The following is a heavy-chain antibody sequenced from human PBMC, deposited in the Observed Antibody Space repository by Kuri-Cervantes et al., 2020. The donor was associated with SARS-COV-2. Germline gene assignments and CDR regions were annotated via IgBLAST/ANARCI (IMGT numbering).Heavy chain of an antibody. CDR2: IIPILGIA. J-gene: IGHJ6*02. CDR1: GGTFSSYA. Sequence: SVKVSCTASGGTFSSYAISWVRQAPGQGLEWMGRIIPILGIANYAQKFQGRVTITADKSTSTAYMELSSLRSEDTAVYYCARSVNYGSGSYYMSYGMDVWGQGTTVTVSS. CDR3: ARSVNYGSGSYYMSYGMDV. V-gene: IGHV1-69*04. D-gene: IGHD3-10*01.